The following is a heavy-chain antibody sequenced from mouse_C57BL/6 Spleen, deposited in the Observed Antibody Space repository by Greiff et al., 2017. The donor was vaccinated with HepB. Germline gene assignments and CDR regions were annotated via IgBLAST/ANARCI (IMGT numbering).Heavy chain of an antibody. CDR2: ISSGGSYT. Sequence: EVKVVESGGDLVKPGGSLKLSCAASGFTFSSYGMSWVRQTPDKRMEWVATISSGGSYTYYPDSVKGRFTISRDNAKNTLYLQMSSRKSEDTAMYYCARQGGYYVWFAYWGQGTLVTVSA. CDR3: ARQGGYYVWFAY. V-gene: IGHV5-6*01. CDR1: GFTFSSYG. J-gene: IGHJ3*01. D-gene: IGHD2-3*01.